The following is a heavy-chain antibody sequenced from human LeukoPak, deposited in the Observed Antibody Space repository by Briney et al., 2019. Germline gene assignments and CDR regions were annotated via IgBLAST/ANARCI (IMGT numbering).Heavy chain of an antibody. D-gene: IGHD4-23*01. CDR2: IYYSGST. CDR3: ARPRHDYSGNSGGAPDDAFDI. Sequence: SETLSLTCAVYGGSFSGYYWGWIRQPPGKGLEWIGSIYYSGSTYYNPSLKSRVTISVDTSKNQFSLKLSSVTAADTAVYYCARPRHDYSGNSGGAPDDAFDIWGQGTMVTVSS. CDR1: GGSFSGYY. V-gene: IGHV4-39*01. J-gene: IGHJ3*02.